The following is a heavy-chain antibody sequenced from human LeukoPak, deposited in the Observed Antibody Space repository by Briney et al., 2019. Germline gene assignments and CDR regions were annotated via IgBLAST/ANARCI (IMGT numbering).Heavy chain of an antibody. J-gene: IGHJ4*02. V-gene: IGHV3-33*01. D-gene: IGHD6-13*01. CDR3: ARGPYSSSWYYFEY. CDR2: IWFDGSNQ. CDR1: GFIFTSHG. Sequence: PGGSLRLPCAASGFIFTSHGMHWVRQAPGKGLEWVAVIWFDGSNQFYADSVKGRFTISRDNSKNTLYLQMNSLRAEDTAVYYCARGPYSSSWYYFEYWGRGTLVTVSS.